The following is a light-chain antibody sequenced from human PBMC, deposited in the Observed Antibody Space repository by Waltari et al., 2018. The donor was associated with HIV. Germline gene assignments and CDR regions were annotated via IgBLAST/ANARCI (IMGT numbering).Light chain of an antibody. CDR3: QSFDSSLTTSGVI. J-gene: IGLJ2*01. CDR1: SSNIGAGYD. V-gene: IGLV1-40*01. CDR2: ANI. Sequence: SSNIGAGYDVHWYQQLPGTAPKLLIYANINRPSGVPDRFSGSKSGSSASLAITGLQAEDEAHYYCQSFDSSLTTSGVIFGGGTKLTVL.